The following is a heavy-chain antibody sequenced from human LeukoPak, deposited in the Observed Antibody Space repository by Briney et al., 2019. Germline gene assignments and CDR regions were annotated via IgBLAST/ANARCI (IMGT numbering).Heavy chain of an antibody. CDR3: AKGYYGSGSYGWFDY. Sequence: GGSLRLSCAASGLIFSDYYMSWIRQAPGRGLEWISYISSSGTWIRYADSVKGRFTISRDNSKNTLFLHMNSLRAEDTAVYSCAKGYYGSGSYGWFDYWGQGTLVTVSS. CDR1: GLIFSDYY. D-gene: IGHD3-10*01. J-gene: IGHJ4*02. V-gene: IGHV3-11*01. CDR2: ISSSGTWI.